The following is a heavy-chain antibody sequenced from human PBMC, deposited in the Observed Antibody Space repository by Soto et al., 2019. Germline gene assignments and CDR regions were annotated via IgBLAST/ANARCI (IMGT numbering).Heavy chain of an antibody. V-gene: IGHV3-7*03. CDR2: IKQDGSEK. CDR3: ATHPGFLNYYDSSGYYSN. CDR1: GFTFSSYW. J-gene: IGHJ4*02. Sequence: GGSLRLSCAASGFTFSSYWMSWVRQAPGKGLEWVANIKQDGSEKYYVDSVKGRFTISRDNAKNSLYLQMNSLRAEDTAVYYCATHPGFLNYYDSSGYYSNWGQGTLVTVSS. D-gene: IGHD3-22*01.